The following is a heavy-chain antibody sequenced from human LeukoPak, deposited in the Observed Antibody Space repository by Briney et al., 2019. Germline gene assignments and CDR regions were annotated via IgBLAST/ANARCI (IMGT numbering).Heavy chain of an antibody. CDR3: AKDVGNQTYYDILTGLDY. CDR1: EFTFSTYS. CDR2: ISGSVGST. J-gene: IGHJ4*02. Sequence: PGGSLRLSCAASEFTFSTYSMNWVRQAPGKGLEWVSLISGSVGSTYYHDSVKGRFTISRDNSKNTLYLQMNSLTAEDTAVYYCAKDVGNQTYYDILTGLDYWGQGAQVTVSS. V-gene: IGHV3-23*01. D-gene: IGHD3-9*01.